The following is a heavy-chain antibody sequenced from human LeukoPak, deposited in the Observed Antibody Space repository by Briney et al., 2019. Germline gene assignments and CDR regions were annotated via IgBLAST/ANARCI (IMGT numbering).Heavy chain of an antibody. V-gene: IGHV1-2*02. CDR3: ARDSRPIFEWQQLGGDY. D-gene: IGHD6-13*01. CDR1: GYTFTGYY. CDR2: INPNSGGT. J-gene: IGHJ4*02. Sequence: ASVKVSCKASGYTFTGYYMHWVRQAPGQGLECMGWINPNSGGTNYAQKFQGRVTMTRDTSISTAHMGLSRLRSDDTAVYYCARDSRPIFEWQQLGGDYWGQGTLVTVSS.